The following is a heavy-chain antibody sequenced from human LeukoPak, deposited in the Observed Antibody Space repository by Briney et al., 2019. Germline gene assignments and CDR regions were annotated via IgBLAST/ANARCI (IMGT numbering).Heavy chain of an antibody. J-gene: IGHJ4*02. Sequence: SETLSLTCTVSGYSISSGYYWGWVRQPPGKGLEWIGTLYKSGSTYYIPSLKSRVTISVDTSKNQFSLKLSSVTAADTAVYYCATLYDSGTYYPSDYWGQGTLVTVSS. CDR3: ATLYDSGTYYPSDY. D-gene: IGHD3-10*01. CDR1: GYSISSGYY. CDR2: LYKSGST. V-gene: IGHV4-38-2*02.